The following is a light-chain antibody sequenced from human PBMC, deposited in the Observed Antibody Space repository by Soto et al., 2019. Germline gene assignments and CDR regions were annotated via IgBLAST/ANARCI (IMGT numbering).Light chain of an antibody. CDR1: SSNIGAGYD. V-gene: IGLV1-40*01. CDR3: QSYLSRRGGGVL. J-gene: IGLJ2*01. CDR2: GNN. Sequence: QLVLTQPPSMSGAPGQRVTISFTGSSSNIGAGYDVHWYQHLPGTAPKPLLFGNNHRPSGVPDRFSGSKSGTSASLAITGLQAVYEAYYHCQSYLSRRGGGVLFGGGTKLTVL.